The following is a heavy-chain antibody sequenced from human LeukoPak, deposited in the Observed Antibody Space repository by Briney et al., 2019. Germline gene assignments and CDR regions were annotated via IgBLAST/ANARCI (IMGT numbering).Heavy chain of an antibody. V-gene: IGHV4-39*07. Sequence: SETLSLTCTVSGGSISSSSYYGGWSRQPPGKGLEWIGSIYYSGSTYYNPSLKSRVTISVDTCKNQFSLKLSSVPASDTAVYYCARAVAAAGTGSRKVRFYRAFDIWGQGTMVTVSS. J-gene: IGHJ3*02. CDR1: GGSISSSSYY. D-gene: IGHD6-13*01. CDR2: IYYSGST. CDR3: ARAVAAAGTGSRKVRFYRAFDI.